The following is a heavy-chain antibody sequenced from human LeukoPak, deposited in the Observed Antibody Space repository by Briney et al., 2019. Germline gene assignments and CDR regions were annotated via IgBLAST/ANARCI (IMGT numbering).Heavy chain of an antibody. J-gene: IGHJ5*02. Sequence: PSETLSLTCAVYGGSFSGYYWSWIRQPPGKGLEWIGEINHSGSTNYNPSLKSRVTISVDTSKNQFSLKLSSVTAADTPVYYCARGTTRQIFGVVIPRRGFDPWGQGTLVTVSS. CDR1: GGSFSGYY. D-gene: IGHD3-3*01. CDR3: ARGTTRQIFGVVIPRRGFDP. CDR2: INHSGST. V-gene: IGHV4-34*01.